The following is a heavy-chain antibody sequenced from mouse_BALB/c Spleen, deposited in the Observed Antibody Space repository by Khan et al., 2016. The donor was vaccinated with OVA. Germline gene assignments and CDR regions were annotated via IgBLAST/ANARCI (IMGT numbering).Heavy chain of an antibody. V-gene: IGHV5-6-5*01. CDR3: ARPYYGNLYYFDY. J-gene: IGHJ2*01. D-gene: IGHD2-10*01. CDR1: GFTFSSYA. CDR2: ISSGGST. Sequence: EVKLMESGGGLVKPGGSLKLSCAASGFTFSSYAMSWVRQTPEKRLEWVASISSGGSTYYPDSVKGRFTISRDNARNILYLQMSSLRSEDTAMYYCARPYYGNLYYFDYWGQGTTLTVSS.